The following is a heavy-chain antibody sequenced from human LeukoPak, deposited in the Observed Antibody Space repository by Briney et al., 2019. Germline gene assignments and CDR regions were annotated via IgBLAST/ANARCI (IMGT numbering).Heavy chain of an antibody. V-gene: IGHV4-59*01. CDR3: VRPDSSGYNYVD. CDR1: GASISSYY. J-gene: IGHJ4*02. CDR2: IYYSGST. D-gene: IGHD3-22*01. Sequence: SETLSLTCTVSGASISSYYWSWIRRPPGKGLEWIGYIYYSGSTNYNPSLKSRLTISVDTSKTQFSLKLSSVTAADTAVYYCVRPDSSGYNYVDWGQGTLVTVSS.